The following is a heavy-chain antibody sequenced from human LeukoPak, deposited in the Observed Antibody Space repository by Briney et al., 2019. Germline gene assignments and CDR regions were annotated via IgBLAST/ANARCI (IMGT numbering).Heavy chain of an antibody. CDR1: GFTFSSYA. CDR3: ARDRVGPDYYDSSGYYGAFDI. Sequence: GGSLRLSCAASGFTFSSYAMSWVRQAPGKGLEWVSAISGSGGSTYYADSVKGRFTISRDNSKNTLYLQMNSLRAEDTAVYYCARDRVGPDYYDSSGYYGAFDIWGQGTMVTVSS. J-gene: IGHJ3*02. D-gene: IGHD3-22*01. V-gene: IGHV3-23*01. CDR2: ISGSGGST.